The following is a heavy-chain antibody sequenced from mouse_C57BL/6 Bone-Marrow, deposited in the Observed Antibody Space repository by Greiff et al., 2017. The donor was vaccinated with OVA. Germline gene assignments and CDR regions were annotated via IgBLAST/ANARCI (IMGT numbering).Heavy chain of an antibody. Sequence: VQLQPSWAELVKPGASVTMSCKASGYTFTSYWITWVKQRPGQGLEWIGDIYPGSGSTNYNEKFKSKSTLTVDTSSSTAYMQLSSLTSEDSAVYYCARYAFFDYWGQGTTLTVSS. V-gene: IGHV1-55*01. J-gene: IGHJ2*01. CDR1: GYTFTSYW. CDR2: IYPGSGST. CDR3: ARYAFFDY.